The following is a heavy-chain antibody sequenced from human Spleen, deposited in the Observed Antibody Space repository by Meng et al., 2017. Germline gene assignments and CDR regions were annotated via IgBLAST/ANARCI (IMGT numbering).Heavy chain of an antibody. CDR1: GYTFPDYW. CDR3: ARGASGDYKFVDFDY. Sequence: QVQLVQSGAEVKKPGASVKVSCKASGYTFPDYWLHWVRRAPGQGLEWMGRINPKSGDTHYAQKFQGRVTITADESTSTAYMELSSLRSEDTAVYYCARGASGDYKFVDFDYWGQGTLVTVSS. D-gene: IGHD4-17*01. CDR2: INPKSGDT. J-gene: IGHJ4*02. V-gene: IGHV1-2*06.